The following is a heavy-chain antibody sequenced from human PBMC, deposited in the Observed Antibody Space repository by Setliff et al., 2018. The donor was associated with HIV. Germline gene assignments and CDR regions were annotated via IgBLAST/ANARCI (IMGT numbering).Heavy chain of an antibody. CDR3: AIQPHAFDSSGYYGDAFDI. J-gene: IGHJ3*02. V-gene: IGHV4-39*01. Sequence: SETLSLTCTVSGGSISSSRYYWGWIRQPPGKGLECIASIYFSGNTRYNPSLKSRVTISVDTSQNQFSLELRSVTASETTVYYCAIQPHAFDSSGYYGDAFDIWGQGTMVTVSS. CDR1: GGSISSSRYY. D-gene: IGHD3-22*01. CDR2: IYFSGNT.